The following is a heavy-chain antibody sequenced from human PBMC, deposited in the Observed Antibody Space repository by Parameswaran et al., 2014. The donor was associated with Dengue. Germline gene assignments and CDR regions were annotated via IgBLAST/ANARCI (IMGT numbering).Heavy chain of an antibody. D-gene: IGHD2-15*01. CDR2: INHSGST. V-gene: IGHV4-34*01. J-gene: IGHJ6*02. CDR3: ARVPAKGYCSGGSCYSGVFYYYYGMDV. Sequence: WIRQPPGKGLEWIGEINHSGSTNYNPSLKSRVTISVDTSKNQFSLKLSSVTAADTAVYYCARVPAKGYCSGGSCYSGVFYYYYGMDVWGQGTTVTVSS.